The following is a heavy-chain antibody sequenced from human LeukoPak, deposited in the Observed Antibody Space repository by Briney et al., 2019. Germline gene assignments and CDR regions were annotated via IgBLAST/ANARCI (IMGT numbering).Heavy chain of an antibody. Sequence: GGSLRLSCAASGFTFSSHSMNWVRQAPGKGLEWVSSISSSSSYIYYADSVKGRFTISRDNAKNSLFLQMNSLRAEDTAVYYCARVVGGYSYGYIDYWGQGTLVTVSS. D-gene: IGHD5-18*01. J-gene: IGHJ4*02. CDR1: GFTFSSHS. V-gene: IGHV3-21*01. CDR3: ARVVGGYSYGYIDY. CDR2: ISSSSSYI.